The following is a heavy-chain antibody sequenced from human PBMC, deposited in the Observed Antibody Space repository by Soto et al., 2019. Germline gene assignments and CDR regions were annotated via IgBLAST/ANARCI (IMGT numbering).Heavy chain of an antibody. CDR3: ARGMTPPGAPAWYYFDS. CDR2: FSLSGTT. D-gene: IGHD2-8*02. V-gene: IGHV4-4*07. Sequence: SETLSLTCTVSGASITGTSYWSWIRQPAGKGLEWIGRFSLSGTTNYNPSLRSRVTMSADVSKNQFSLRLTSVTAADTALYYCARGMTPPGAPAWYYFDSWGQGTRVTVSS. J-gene: IGHJ4*02. CDR1: GASITGTSY.